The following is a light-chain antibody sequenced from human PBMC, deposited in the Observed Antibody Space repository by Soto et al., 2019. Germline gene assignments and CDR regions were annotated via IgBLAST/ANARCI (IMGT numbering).Light chain of an antibody. CDR3: QQYNSYSYT. CDR1: QSISSW. V-gene: IGKV1-5*03. CDR2: KAS. J-gene: IGKJ2*01. Sequence: DIQMIQSPSTLSASVGDRVTITCRASQSISSWLAWYQQKPGKAPKLLISKASSLESGVPSRFSGSGSGTEFTLTISSLQPDDFATYYCQQYNSYSYTFGQGTKLEIK.